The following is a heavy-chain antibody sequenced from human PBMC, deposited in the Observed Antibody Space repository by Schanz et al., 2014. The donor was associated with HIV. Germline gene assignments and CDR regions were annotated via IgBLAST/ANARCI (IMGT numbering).Heavy chain of an antibody. CDR3: ARVSGWSSFDY. J-gene: IGHJ4*02. Sequence: QVQLVQSGAEVKKPGASVKVSCKASGYTFTSQYMHWVRQAPGQGLEWMGLINPYDGSTSNAQKFQGRVTMTRDTSTSTVYMELSSLRSEDTALYYCARVSGWSSFDYWGQGTLVIVSS. CDR1: GYTFTSQY. D-gene: IGHD6-13*01. V-gene: IGHV1-46*01. CDR2: INPYDGST.